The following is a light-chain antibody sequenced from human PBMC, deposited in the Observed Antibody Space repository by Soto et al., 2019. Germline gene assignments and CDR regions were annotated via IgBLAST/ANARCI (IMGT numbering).Light chain of an antibody. CDR2: GAS. J-gene: IGKJ1*01. CDR1: QSVSSSY. CDR3: QQYGSSAWT. Sequence: ETVVTQSPATLSVSPWETATLSCRASQSVSSSYLAWYQQKPGQAPRLLIYGASSRATGIPDRFSGSGSGTDFTLTISRLEPEDFAVYYCQQYGSSAWTFGQGTKVDI. V-gene: IGKV3-20*01.